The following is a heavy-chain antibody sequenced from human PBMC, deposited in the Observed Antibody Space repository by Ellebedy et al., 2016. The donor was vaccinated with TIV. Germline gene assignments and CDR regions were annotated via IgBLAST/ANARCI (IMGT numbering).Heavy chain of an antibody. CDR2: ISSGGEVI. V-gene: IGHV3-48*04. D-gene: IGHD3-22*01. Sequence: GESLKISXAASGFTLSNYSMRWVRQTPGKGLEWISHISSGGEVIYYADSVKGRFTISRDNAKKSLYLQMSSLTADDTAVYYCARGVSLDPWGQGTRVTVSS. CDR3: ARGVSLDP. J-gene: IGHJ5*02. CDR1: GFTLSNYS.